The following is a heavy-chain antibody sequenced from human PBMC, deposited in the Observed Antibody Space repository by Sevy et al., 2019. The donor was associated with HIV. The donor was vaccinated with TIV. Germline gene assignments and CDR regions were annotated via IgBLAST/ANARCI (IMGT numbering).Heavy chain of an antibody. V-gene: IGHV3-30*02. CDR1: GFTFSSYG. D-gene: IGHD3-10*01. CDR3: RGAFTISRDNSKKTRYLIMNRLRPEDTAVYYCAKDALEGSGGQPPIPYYFDY. Sequence: GGSLRLSCAASGFTFSSYGMHWVRQAPGKGLEWVAFIRYDGSNKYYADSVKGRFTISRDNSKKTLYLQMNSLRAKKYHASAMRGAFTISRDNSKKTRYLIMNRLRPEDTAVYYCAKDALEGSGGQPPIPYYFDYWGQGTLVTVSS. CDR2: IRYDGSNK. J-gene: IGHJ4*02.